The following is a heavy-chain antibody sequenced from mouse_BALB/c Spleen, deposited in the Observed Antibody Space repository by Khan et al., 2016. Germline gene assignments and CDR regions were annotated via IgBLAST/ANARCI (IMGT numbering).Heavy chain of an antibody. V-gene: IGHV2-9*02. CDR2: IWAGGCT. J-gene: IGHJ2*01. CDR3: ARLEDI. D-gene: IGHD1-3*01. CDR1: GFSLTSYG. Sequence: QVQLKQSGPGLVAPSQSLFITCTVSGFSLTSYGVHWVRQPPGQGLEWLGVIWAGGCTNYNSALMSRRSISNANSKSQVFLKRNSLQTDDTAMYYCARLEDIWGRGTTLTVSS.